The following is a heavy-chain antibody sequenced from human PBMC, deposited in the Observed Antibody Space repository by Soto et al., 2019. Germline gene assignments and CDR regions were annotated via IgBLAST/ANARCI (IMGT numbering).Heavy chain of an antibody. J-gene: IGHJ4*02. D-gene: IGHD3-22*01. CDR2: IDPGHLDN. V-gene: IGHV5-51*01. CDR3: VMRQESETLEMGIVTDY. Sequence: GESLKISCQCSGYSFPSYWLRRVRQLPGKGLKGVGIIDPGHLDNRYSPSLHGQDTSSADKSINTAYPQWSSLKASDSARYDCVMRQESETLEMGIVTDYWGQGTLVTLSS. CDR1: GYSFPSYW.